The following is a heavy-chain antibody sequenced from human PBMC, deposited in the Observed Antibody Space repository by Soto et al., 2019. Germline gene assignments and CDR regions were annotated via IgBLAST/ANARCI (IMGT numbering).Heavy chain of an antibody. CDR2: IKQDGSEK. V-gene: IGHV3-7*03. Sequence: GGSLRLSCAASGLTFSSYWMSWVRQAPGKGLEWVANIKQDGSEKYYVDSVKGRFTISRDNAKNSLYLQMNSLRAEDTAVYYCARGSWFGEPHAFDIWGQGTMVTV. J-gene: IGHJ3*02. CDR1: GLTFSSYW. CDR3: ARGSWFGEPHAFDI. D-gene: IGHD3-10*01.